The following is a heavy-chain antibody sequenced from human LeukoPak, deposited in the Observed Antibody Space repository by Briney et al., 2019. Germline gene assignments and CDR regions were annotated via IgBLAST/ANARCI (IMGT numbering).Heavy chain of an antibody. D-gene: IGHD3-10*01. CDR2: LKGEADGGTT. CDR3: ATFLITMVRGSREYFDY. J-gene: IGHJ4*02. V-gene: IGHV3-15*01. Sequence: PGGSLRLSCAASGVTLSNAWMSWVRQTPERRLEWVGRLKGEADGGTTDYAAPVKGRITVSRDDSTNTLYLQMNSLKTEDTAVYYCATFLITMVRGSREYFDYWGQGTLVTVSS. CDR1: GVTLSNAW.